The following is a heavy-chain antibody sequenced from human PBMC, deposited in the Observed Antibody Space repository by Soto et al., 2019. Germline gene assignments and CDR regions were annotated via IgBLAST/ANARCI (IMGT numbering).Heavy chain of an antibody. CDR2: MNPNSGNT. CDR3: ATDRSIAAAGRVAFDI. D-gene: IGHD6-13*01. J-gene: IGHJ3*02. CDR1: GYTFTSYD. Sequence: ASVKVSCKASGYTFTSYDINWVRQATGQGLEWMGWMNPNSGNTGYAQKFQGRVTMTRNTSISTAYMELSSLRSEDTAVYYCATDRSIAAAGRVAFDIWGQGTMVTVSS. V-gene: IGHV1-8*01.